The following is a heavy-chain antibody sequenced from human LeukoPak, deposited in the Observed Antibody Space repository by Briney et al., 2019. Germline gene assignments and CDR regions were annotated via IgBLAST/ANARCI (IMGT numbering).Heavy chain of an antibody. CDR2: IITDGSYI. CDR1: GFIFSSWW. CDR3: TTFGIDWSLSY. J-gene: IGHJ4*02. Sequence: PGGSLRLSCATSGFIFSSWWMIWFRRLPGKGLVSVSHIITDGSYIRYADSVKGRSTISRDNAKNTLYLQMNSLRPEDTGVYYCTTFGIDWSLSYWGQGALVTVSS. V-gene: IGHV3-74*01. D-gene: IGHD3-9*01.